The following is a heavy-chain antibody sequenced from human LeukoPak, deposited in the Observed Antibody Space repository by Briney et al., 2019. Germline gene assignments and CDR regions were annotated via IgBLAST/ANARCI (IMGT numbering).Heavy chain of an antibody. D-gene: IGHD2-15*01. CDR2: IIPILGIA. V-gene: IGHV1-69*10. CDR1: GGTFSSYA. J-gene: IGHJ6*02. CDR3: ARDTGGGYYYYGMDV. Sequence: ASVKVSCKASGGTFSSYAISWVRQAPGQGLEWMGGIIPILGIANYAQKFQGRVTITADKSTSTAYMELSSLRSEDTAVYYCARDTGGGYYYYGMDVWGQGTTVTVSS.